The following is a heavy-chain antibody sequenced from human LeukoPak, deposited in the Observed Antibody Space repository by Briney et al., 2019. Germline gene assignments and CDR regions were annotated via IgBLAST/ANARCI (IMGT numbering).Heavy chain of an antibody. CDR3: ARLSVLRFLEWLPTDPYYYYYYGMDV. J-gene: IGHJ6*02. CDR2: ISAYNGNT. CDR1: GYTFTSYG. D-gene: IGHD3-3*01. V-gene: IGHV1-18*01. Sequence: ASVKVSCKASGYTFTSYGISWVRQAPGQGLEWMGWISAYNGNTNYAQKLQGRVTMTTDTSTSTAYMELRGLRSDDTAVYYCARLSVLRFLEWLPTDPYYYYYYGMDVWGQGTTVTVSS.